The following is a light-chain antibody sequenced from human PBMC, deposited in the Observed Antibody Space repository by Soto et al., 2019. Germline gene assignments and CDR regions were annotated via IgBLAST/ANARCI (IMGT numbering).Light chain of an antibody. CDR1: QTVRNNY. J-gene: IGKJ5*01. CDR3: QQRSNWPIT. V-gene: IGKV3-11*01. Sequence: EFVLTQSPGTLSLSPGERATLSCRASQTVRNNYLAWYQQRPGQAPRVLIYDASNRATGIPVRFSGSGSGTDFTLTISSLEPEDFAVYYCQQRSNWPITFGQGTRLEIK. CDR2: DAS.